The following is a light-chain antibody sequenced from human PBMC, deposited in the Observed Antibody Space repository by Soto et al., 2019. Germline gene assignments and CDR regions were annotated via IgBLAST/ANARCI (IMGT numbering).Light chain of an antibody. CDR3: YSYDSSLSHNYV. J-gene: IGLJ1*01. CDR2: GNS. V-gene: IGLV1-40*01. Sequence: QSVLTQPPSVSGAPGQRATISCTGGSSQIGADYDVHWYRQLPGAAPKLLITGNSYRPSGVPDRFSGSKSGTSAYLAIPGLQAEDEADYYCYSYDSSLSHNYVFGTGTQVTVL. CDR1: SSQIGADYD.